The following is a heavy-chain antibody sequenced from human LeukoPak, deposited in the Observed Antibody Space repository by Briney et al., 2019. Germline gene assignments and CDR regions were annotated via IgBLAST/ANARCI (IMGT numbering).Heavy chain of an antibody. V-gene: IGHV4-4*07. J-gene: IGHJ2*01. CDR2: IYANGPT. Sequence: SETLSLTCTVSGGSISGFYWSWVRQPAGKGLEWIARIYANGPTHYNSSLKNRVSMSVDTTKNQFSLKLTSVTAADTAVYYCVREVDQQLPSYWHFDLWGRGTLVTVSS. CDR1: GGSISGFY. CDR3: VREVDQQLPSYWHFDL. D-gene: IGHD6-13*01.